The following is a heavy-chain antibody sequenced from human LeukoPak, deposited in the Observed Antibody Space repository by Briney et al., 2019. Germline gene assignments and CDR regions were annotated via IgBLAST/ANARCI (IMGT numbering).Heavy chain of an antibody. Sequence: GSLRLSCAASGFTFSSYSMNWIRQPPGKGLEWLGYFYYSGSTNYNPSLKSRITISVDTSKNQFSLKLSSVTAADTAVYYCARWVWCSGGSCYTGFDYWGQGTLVTVSS. V-gene: IGHV4-59*01. CDR1: GFTFSSYS. CDR2: FYYSGST. D-gene: IGHD2-15*01. J-gene: IGHJ4*02. CDR3: ARWVWCSGGSCYTGFDY.